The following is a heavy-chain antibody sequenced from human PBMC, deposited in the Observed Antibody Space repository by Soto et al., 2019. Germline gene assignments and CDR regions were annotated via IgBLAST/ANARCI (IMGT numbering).Heavy chain of an antibody. Sequence: PSETLSLTCTVSGGSISSSNYYWGWVRQPPGEGLEWIGNIYYSGSTYYNPSLKSRVTISVDTSKNQFSLKLTSVTAADTAVYYCARLLAIFGVVIRMDVWGQGTTVTVSS. V-gene: IGHV4-39*01. CDR1: GGSISSSNYY. J-gene: IGHJ6*02. CDR3: ARLLAIFGVVIRMDV. D-gene: IGHD3-3*01. CDR2: IYYSGST.